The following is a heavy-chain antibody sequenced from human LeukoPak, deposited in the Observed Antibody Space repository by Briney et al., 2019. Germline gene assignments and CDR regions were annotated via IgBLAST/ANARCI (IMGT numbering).Heavy chain of an antibody. V-gene: IGHV3-30*04. CDR3: ARGSGSRRGGTWFDP. Sequence: PGRSLRLSCAASGFTFSSYAMHWVRQAPGKGLEWVAVISYDGSNKYYADSVKGRFTISRDNSKNTLYLQMNSLRAEDTAVYYCARGSGSRRGGTWFDPWGQGTLVTVSS. J-gene: IGHJ5*02. D-gene: IGHD3-22*01. CDR1: GFTFSSYA. CDR2: ISYDGSNK.